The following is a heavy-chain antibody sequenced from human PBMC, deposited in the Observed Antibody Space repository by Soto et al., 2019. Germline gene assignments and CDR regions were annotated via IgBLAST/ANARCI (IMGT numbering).Heavy chain of an antibody. CDR1: GYTFTSYY. J-gene: IGHJ6*02. D-gene: IGHD3-9*01. CDR3: ARDSNYDILTGYFPHYYYYYGMDA. V-gene: IGHV1-46*03. Sequence: ASVKVSCKASGYTFTSYYMHWVRQAPGQGLEWMGIINPSGGSTSYAQKFQGRVTMTRDTSTSTVYMELSSLRSEDTAVYYCARDSNYDILTGYFPHYYYYYGMDAWGQGTTVTVS. CDR2: INPSGGST.